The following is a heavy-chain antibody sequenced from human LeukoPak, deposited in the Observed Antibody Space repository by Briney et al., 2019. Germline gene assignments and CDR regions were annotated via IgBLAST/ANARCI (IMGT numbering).Heavy chain of an antibody. CDR2: IRGGSDFI. CDR1: GLTFRDYS. CDR3: ARDHAGIVLPAAVGAH. J-gene: IGHJ4*02. V-gene: IGHV3-21*01. Sequence: PGGSLRLSCVASGLTFRDYSMTWVRQAPGKGLEWVSSIRGGSDFIYHADSVKGRFTVSRDNAKNSLYLQMNSLRAEDTAVYYCARDHAGIVLPAAVGAHWGQGTLVTVSS. D-gene: IGHD2-2*01.